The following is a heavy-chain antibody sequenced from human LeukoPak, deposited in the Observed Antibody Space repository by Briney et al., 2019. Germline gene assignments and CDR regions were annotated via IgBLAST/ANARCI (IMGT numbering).Heavy chain of an antibody. D-gene: IGHD5-18*01. V-gene: IGHV4-34*01. CDR2: INHSGST. CDR1: GGSFSGYY. J-gene: IGHJ4*02. CDR3: ARANGRQLGYGY. Sequence: SETLSLTCAVYGGSFSGYYWSWIRQPPGKGLEWIGEINHSGSTNYNPSLKSRVTISVDTSKNQFSLKLSSVTAADMAVYYCARANGRQLGYGYWGQGTLVTVSS.